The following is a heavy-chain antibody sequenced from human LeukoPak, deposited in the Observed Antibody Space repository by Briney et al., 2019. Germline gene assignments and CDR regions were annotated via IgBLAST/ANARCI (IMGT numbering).Heavy chain of an antibody. CDR2: TKNKGNSYTR. CDR1: GFTFSSYS. D-gene: IGHD3-10*01. CDR3: VAMIREVGY. Sequence: GGSLRLSCAASGFTFSSYSMNWVRQAPGKGLEWCGRTKNKGNSYTREYAASVKGRFTISRDDSKNSLYLQMNSLKTEDTAVYYCVAMIREVGYWGQGTLVTVSS. J-gene: IGHJ4*02. V-gene: IGHV3-72*01.